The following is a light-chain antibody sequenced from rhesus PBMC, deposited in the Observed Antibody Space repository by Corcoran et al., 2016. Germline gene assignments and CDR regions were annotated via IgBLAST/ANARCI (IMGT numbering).Light chain of an antibody. J-gene: IGKJ4*01. CDR2: AVS. CDR3: RHCSSIPLT. Sequence: DIQMTQSPSSLSASVGDRVTITCQASQGIRNNLAWYQQKSGKVPKLLMYAVSALQNGVPARFSGSGSGTDFTLTISCLRPEDFATYYCRHCSSIPLTFGCGAKVEIK. CDR1: QGIRNN. V-gene: IGKV1S17*01.